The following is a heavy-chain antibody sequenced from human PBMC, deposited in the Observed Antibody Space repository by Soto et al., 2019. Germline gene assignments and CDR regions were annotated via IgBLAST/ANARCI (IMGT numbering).Heavy chain of an antibody. Sequence: EVQLLESGGGLVQPGGSLRLSCAASGFTFGGYVMAWVRQAPGKGLEWVSSIGSSGGTTNYADSVKGRFTTSRDNSKNMLYLQMNSLRAEDTAVYYCAKESSGWYDGYFDWWGQGTLVTVSS. J-gene: IGHJ4*02. CDR1: GFTFGGYV. V-gene: IGHV3-23*01. CDR2: IGSSGGTT. CDR3: AKESSGWYDGYFDW. D-gene: IGHD6-19*01.